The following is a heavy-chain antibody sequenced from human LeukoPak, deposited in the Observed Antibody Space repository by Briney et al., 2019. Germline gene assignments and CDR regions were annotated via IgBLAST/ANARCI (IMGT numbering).Heavy chain of an antibody. Sequence: GGSLRLSCAASGFTFSSYAMHWVRRAPGKGLEYVSAISSNGGSTYYANSVKGRFTISRDNSKNTLYLQMGSLRAEDMAVYYCARETDWGQGTLVTVSS. CDR3: ARETD. CDR2: ISSNGGST. CDR1: GFTFSSYA. V-gene: IGHV3-64*01. J-gene: IGHJ4*02.